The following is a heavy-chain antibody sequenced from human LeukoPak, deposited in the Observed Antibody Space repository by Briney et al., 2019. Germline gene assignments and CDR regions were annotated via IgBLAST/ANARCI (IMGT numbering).Heavy chain of an antibody. Sequence: PSGTLSLTCAVSGDSISNSYWWTWVRQPPGKGLEWIGEVNHSGSTNYNPSLKSRVTISVDKPNNQFSLRLSSVTAADTAVYYCARDLPGSGVNCDQWGQGTLVTVSS. CDR2: VNHSGST. V-gene: IGHV4-4*02. CDR3: ARDLPGSGVNCDQ. D-gene: IGHD3-10*01. J-gene: IGHJ4*02. CDR1: GDSISNSYW.